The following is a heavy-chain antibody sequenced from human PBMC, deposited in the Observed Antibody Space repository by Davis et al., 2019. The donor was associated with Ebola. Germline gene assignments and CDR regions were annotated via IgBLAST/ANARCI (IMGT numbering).Heavy chain of an antibody. V-gene: IGHV3-30*18. CDR3: AKGMGTYYYYGMDV. J-gene: IGHJ6*02. CDR1: GFTFSSYG. D-gene: IGHD5-24*01. CDR2: ISYDGSNR. Sequence: GGSLRLSCAASGFTFSSYGMHWVRQAPGKGLEWVAVISYDGSNRYYADSVKGRFTISRDNSKNTLYLQMNSLRAEDTAVYYCAKGMGTYYYYGMDVWGQGTTVTVSS.